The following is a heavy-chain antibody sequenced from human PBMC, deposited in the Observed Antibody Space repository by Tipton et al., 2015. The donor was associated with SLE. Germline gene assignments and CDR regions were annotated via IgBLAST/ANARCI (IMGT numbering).Heavy chain of an antibody. Sequence: GLVKPSETLSLTCAVYGGSFSGYYWSWIRQPPGKGLEWIGYIYYSGSTNYNPSLKSRVTISVDTSKNQFSLKLSSVTAADTAVYYCARSREGLYGDYWGQGTLVTVSS. CDR1: GGSFSGYY. CDR2: IYYSGST. V-gene: IGHV4-59*01. J-gene: IGHJ4*02. D-gene: IGHD2/OR15-2a*01. CDR3: ARSREGLYGDY.